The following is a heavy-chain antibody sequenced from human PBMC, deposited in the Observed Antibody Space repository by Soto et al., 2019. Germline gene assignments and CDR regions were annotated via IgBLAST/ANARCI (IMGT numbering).Heavy chain of an antibody. J-gene: IGHJ6*02. CDR1: GFNVSSNY. Sequence: EVQLVESGGGLVQPGGSLRLSCAASGFNVSSNYINWVRQAPGKGLEWVSIVYAGGSTYHADSVKGRFIISRDISKNTLYLQMNRLRAEDTAVYYCALYGAGTGGMDVWGQGTTVTVSS. D-gene: IGHD4-17*01. CDR2: VYAGGST. CDR3: ALYGAGTGGMDV. V-gene: IGHV3-66*01.